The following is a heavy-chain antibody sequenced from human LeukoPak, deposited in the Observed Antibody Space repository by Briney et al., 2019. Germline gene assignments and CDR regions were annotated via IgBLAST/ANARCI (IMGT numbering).Heavy chain of an antibody. Sequence: GGSLRLSCAASRFTFGDYAMHWVRQAPGKGLEWVSGISWNSDSIGYADSVKGRFTISRDNAKNSLYLQMNSLRAEDTAVYYCAKDETREYSSSSVYYYYMDVWGKGTTVTVSS. CDR1: RFTFGDYA. CDR3: AKDETREYSSSSVYYYYMDV. J-gene: IGHJ6*03. D-gene: IGHD6-6*01. CDR2: ISWNSDSI. V-gene: IGHV3-9*01.